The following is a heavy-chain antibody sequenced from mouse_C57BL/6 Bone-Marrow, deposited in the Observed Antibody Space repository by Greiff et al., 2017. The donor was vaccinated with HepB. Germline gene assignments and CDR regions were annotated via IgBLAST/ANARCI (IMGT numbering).Heavy chain of an antibody. D-gene: IGHD1-1*01. J-gene: IGHJ4*01. V-gene: IGHV1-26*01. CDR1: GYTFTDYY. CDR3: ARSITTFVDY. Sequence: EVKLQQSGPELVKPGASVKISCKASGYTFTDYYMNWVKQSHGKSLEWIGDINPNNGGTSYNQKFKGKATLTVDKSSSTAYMELRSLTSEDSAVYYCARSITTFVDYWGQGTSVTVSS. CDR2: INPNNGGT.